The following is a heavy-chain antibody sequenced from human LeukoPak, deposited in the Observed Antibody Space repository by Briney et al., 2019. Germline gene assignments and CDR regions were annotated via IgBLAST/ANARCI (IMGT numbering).Heavy chain of an antibody. V-gene: IGHV1-18*01. Sequence: VASVKVSCKASGYTFTTYGISWVRQAPGQGLEWMGWISTYIDNTKYAHKFQGRVTMTTDTSTSTAYMEVRSLRSDDTAVYFCARDRPQLVINDAFGIWGQGTMVTVSS. CDR1: GYTFTTYG. CDR3: ARDRPQLVINDAFGI. D-gene: IGHD6-13*01. J-gene: IGHJ3*02. CDR2: ISTYIDNT.